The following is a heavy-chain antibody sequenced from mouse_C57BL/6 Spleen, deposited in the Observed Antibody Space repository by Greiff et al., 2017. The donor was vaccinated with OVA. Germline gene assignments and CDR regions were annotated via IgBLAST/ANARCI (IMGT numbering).Heavy chain of an antibody. D-gene: IGHD3-2*01. J-gene: IGHJ4*01. Sequence: VHLVESGPELVKPGASVKISCKASGYAFSSSWMNWVKQRPGKGLEWIGRIYPGDGDTNYNGKFKGKATLTADKSSSTAYMQLSSLTSEDSAVYFCASLTARAMDYWGQGTSVTVSS. V-gene: IGHV1-82*01. CDR1: GYAFSSSW. CDR3: ASLTARAMDY. CDR2: IYPGDGDT.